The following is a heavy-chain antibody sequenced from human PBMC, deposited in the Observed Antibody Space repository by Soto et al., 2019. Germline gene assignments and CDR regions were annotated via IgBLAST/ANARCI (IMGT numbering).Heavy chain of an antibody. V-gene: IGHV1-18*01. CDR1: VYTLTSDG. Sequence: ASWRVSCKASVYTLTSDGISCVRQAPGQGLEWMGWISADNGNTNYAQKLRGRVTMTTDTSTSTDYMELRSLRSDATAVYYCARARFGESPFDYWGQGNLVTVSS. CDR3: ARARFGESPFDY. CDR2: ISADNGNT. D-gene: IGHD3-10*01. J-gene: IGHJ4*02.